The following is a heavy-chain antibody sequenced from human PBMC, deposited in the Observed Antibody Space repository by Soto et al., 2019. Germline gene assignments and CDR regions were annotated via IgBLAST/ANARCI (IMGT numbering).Heavy chain of an antibody. CDR3: ARSDNNYAPFDY. CDR2: IYYSGST. Sequence: QLQLQESGPGLVKPSETLSLTCTVSGGSISSSSYYWGWIRQPPGKGLEWIGSIYYSGSTYYNPSLKSRVTISVDTSKNQFSLKLSSVTAADTAVYYCARSDNNYAPFDYWGQGTLVTVSS. D-gene: IGHD4-4*01. CDR1: GGSISSSSYY. J-gene: IGHJ4*02. V-gene: IGHV4-39*01.